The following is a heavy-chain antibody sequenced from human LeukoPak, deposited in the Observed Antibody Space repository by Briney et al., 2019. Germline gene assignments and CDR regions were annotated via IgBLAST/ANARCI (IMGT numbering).Heavy chain of an antibody. CDR1: GFTFTTYW. Sequence: GGSLRLSCAASGFTFTTYWMSWVRQAPGKGLEWVAQIKQDGSDKYYMDSVKGRFTISRDNSKNTLYLQMNSLRAEDTAVYYCAKDIGQEDFWSGYYNYWGQGTLVTVSS. V-gene: IGHV3-7*01. D-gene: IGHD3-3*01. J-gene: IGHJ4*02. CDR2: IKQDGSDK. CDR3: AKDIGQEDFWSGYYNY.